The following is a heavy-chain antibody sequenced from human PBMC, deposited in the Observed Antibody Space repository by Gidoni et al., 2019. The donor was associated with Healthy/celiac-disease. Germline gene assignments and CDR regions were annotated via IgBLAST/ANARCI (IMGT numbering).Heavy chain of an antibody. CDR1: GFTFSSYW. J-gene: IGHJ4*02. CDR2: RKQDGSEK. Sequence: EVQLVESGGGLVQPGGSLRLSCAASGFTFSSYWMSWVRQAPGKGLEWVANRKQDGSEKYYVDSVKGRFTISRENAKNSLYLQMNSLRAEDTAVYYCARDLEWGDSSGYIDYWGQGTLVTVSS. D-gene: IGHD3-22*01. V-gene: IGHV3-7*01. CDR3: ARDLEWGDSSGYIDY.